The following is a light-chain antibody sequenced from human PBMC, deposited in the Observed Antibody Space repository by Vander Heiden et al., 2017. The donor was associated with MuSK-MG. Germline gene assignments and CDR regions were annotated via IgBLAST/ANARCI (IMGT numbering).Light chain of an antibody. CDR1: NIESKR. J-gene: IGLJ1*01. V-gene: IGLV3-21*04. Sequence: SYVLTQPPSVSVAPGETARITCGGSNIESKRVHWYQQKPGQAPSLVIFYDSKRPSGIPERFSGSNSGDTAALTITRVEAGDAADYYCQVWDAPNDHYVFATGTKVTVL. CDR3: QVWDAPNDHYV. CDR2: YDS.